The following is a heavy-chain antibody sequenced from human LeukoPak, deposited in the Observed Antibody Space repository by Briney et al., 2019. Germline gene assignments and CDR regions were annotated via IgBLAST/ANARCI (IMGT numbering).Heavy chain of an antibody. CDR2: IYYSGST. J-gene: IGHJ4*02. D-gene: IGHD6-6*01. V-gene: IGHV4-39*07. CDR1: GGSISSSSYY. Sequence: PSETLSLTCTVSGGSISSSSYYWGWIRQPPGKGLEWIGSIYYSGSTYYNPSLKSRVTISVDTSKNQFSLKLSSVTAADTAVYYCAKRIAAPPRSFDYWGQGILVTVSS. CDR3: AKRIAAPPRSFDY.